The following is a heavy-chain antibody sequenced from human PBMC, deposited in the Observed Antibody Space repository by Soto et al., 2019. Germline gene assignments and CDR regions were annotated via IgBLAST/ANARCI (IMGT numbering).Heavy chain of an antibody. CDR1: GYTFTSYY. D-gene: IGHD2-15*01. CDR2: INPSGGST. Sequence: QVQLVQSGAEVKKPGASVKVSCKASGYTFTSYYMHWVRQAPGQGLEWMGIINPSGGSTSYAQKFQGRVTITRDTYRSTVYVELSSLRSEDTAVYYCARVYCSGGSCYSIDYWGQGTLVTVSS. CDR3: ARVYCSGGSCYSIDY. J-gene: IGHJ4*02. V-gene: IGHV1-46*03.